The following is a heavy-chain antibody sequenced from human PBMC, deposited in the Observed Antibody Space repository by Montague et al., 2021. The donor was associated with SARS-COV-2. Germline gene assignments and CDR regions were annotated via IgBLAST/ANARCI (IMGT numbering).Heavy chain of an antibody. CDR3: ASHPVFQQLYS. J-gene: IGHJ4*02. Sequence: SETLSLTCAVSGASVSSINWWSWVRQPPGRGLEWIAGIHHTGIINFNPSLRSRSLMSLDSSKNQFSLTLNSVTAADTATYYCASHPVFQQLYSWGQGTLVSVS. V-gene: IGHV4-4*02. CDR1: GASVSSINW. D-gene: IGHD6-13*01. CDR2: IHHTGII.